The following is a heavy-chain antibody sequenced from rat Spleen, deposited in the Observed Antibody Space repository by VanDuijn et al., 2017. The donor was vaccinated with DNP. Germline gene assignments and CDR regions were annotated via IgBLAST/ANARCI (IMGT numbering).Heavy chain of an antibody. CDR3: ARHPREGLWFDY. Sequence: EVQLVESGGGLVQPGRSLKLSCAVSGLTLNDYYMAWVRQAPTKGLEWVASITYDGGNIYYRDPVKGRFTISRDNAKSTLYLQMDSLRSEDTATYYCARHPREGLWFDYWGQGVMVTVSS. CDR1: GLTLNDYY. D-gene: IGHD1-11*01. CDR2: ITYDGGNI. V-gene: IGHV5-7*01. J-gene: IGHJ2*01.